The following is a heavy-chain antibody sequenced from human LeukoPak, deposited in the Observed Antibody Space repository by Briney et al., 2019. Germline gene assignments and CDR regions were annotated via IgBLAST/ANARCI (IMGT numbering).Heavy chain of an antibody. J-gene: IGHJ4*02. D-gene: IGHD5-24*01. CDR2: IQYSGSS. Sequence: SETLSLTCTVSDGAVSSYHWSWIRQPPGKGLEWIGYIQYSGSSNYNSSLKSRVTISVDTSQNHFSLKVSSVTAADTAVYYCARGKRWLQSPFDYWGQGTLVTVSS. V-gene: IGHV4-59*02. CDR1: DGAVSSYH. CDR3: ARGKRWLQSPFDY.